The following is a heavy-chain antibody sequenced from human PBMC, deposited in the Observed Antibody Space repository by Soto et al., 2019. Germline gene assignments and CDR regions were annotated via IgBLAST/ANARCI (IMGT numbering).Heavy chain of an antibody. V-gene: IGHV4-59*01. Sequence: PSETLSLTCTVSGGSISSYYWSWIRQPPGKGLEWIGYIYYSGSTNYNPSLKSRVTISVDTSKNQFSLKLSSVTAADTAVYYCARVVRYGDYFDYWGQGTLVTVSS. D-gene: IGHD4-17*01. CDR3: ARVVRYGDYFDY. CDR2: IYYSGST. CDR1: GGSISSYY. J-gene: IGHJ4*02.